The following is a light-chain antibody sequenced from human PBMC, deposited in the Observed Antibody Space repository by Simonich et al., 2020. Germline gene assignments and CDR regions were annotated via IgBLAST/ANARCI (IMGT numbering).Light chain of an antibody. CDR2: DAS. CDR3: QQYDNLPLT. Sequence: DIQMTQSPSSLSASVGDRVTITCQASQDISNYLKWYQQKPGKAPKLLIYDASNLETGVPSSFSGSGSGTAFTFTISSLQPEDIATYYCQQYDNLPLTFGGGTKAELK. CDR1: QDISNY. V-gene: IGKV1-33*01. J-gene: IGKJ4*01.